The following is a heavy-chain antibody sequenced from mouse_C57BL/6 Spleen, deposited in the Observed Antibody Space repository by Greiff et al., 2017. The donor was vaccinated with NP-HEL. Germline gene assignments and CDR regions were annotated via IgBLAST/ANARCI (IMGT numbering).Heavy chain of an antibody. J-gene: IGHJ2*01. CDR2: IYPGSGST. Sequence: VQLQQPGAELVKPGASVKMSCKASGYTFTSYWITWVKQRPGQGLEWIGDIYPGSGSTNYNGKFKGKATLTADKSSSTAYMQLSSLTSEDSAVYFCARSGWDGYWGQGTTLTVSS. CDR1: GYTFTSYW. CDR3: ARSGWDGY. D-gene: IGHD4-1*01. V-gene: IGHV1-55*01.